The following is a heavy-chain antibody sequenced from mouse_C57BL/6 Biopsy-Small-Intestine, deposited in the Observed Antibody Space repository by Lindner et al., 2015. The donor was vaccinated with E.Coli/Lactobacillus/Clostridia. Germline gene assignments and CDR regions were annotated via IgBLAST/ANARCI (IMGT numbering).Heavy chain of an antibody. V-gene: IGHV1-82*01. CDR2: IYSGDGDT. CDR1: GYTFTDYN. CDR3: ARQAWIY. Sequence: VQLQESGPELVKPGASVKVSCKASGYTFTDYNMNWVKQRPGKGLEWIGRIYSGDGDTNYYGKFKGKATLTADKSSSTAYIQLNNLTSEDSAVYFCARQAWIYWGQGTLVTVSA. D-gene: IGHD6-1*01. J-gene: IGHJ3*01.